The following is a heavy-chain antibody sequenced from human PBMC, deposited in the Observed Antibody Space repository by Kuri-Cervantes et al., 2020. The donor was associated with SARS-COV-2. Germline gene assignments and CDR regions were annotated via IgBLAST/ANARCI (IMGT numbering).Heavy chain of an antibody. CDR1: GFTFSSYA. Sequence: ETLFLTCAASGFTFSSYAMSWVRQAPGKGLEWVANIKQDGSEKYYVDSVKGRFTISRDNAKNSLYLQMNSLRAEDTAVYYCARGQWLVGYWGQGTLVTVSS. CDR3: ARGQWLVGY. CDR2: IKQDGSEK. J-gene: IGHJ4*02. D-gene: IGHD6-19*01. V-gene: IGHV3-7*03.